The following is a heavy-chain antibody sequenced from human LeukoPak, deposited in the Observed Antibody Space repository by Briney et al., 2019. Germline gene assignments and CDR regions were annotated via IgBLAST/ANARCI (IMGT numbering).Heavy chain of an antibody. J-gene: IGHJ6*02. CDR3: ASVGRSSSWFYYGMDV. V-gene: IGHV4-34*01. Sequence: SETLSLTCAVCGGSFSGYYWSWIRQPPGKGLEWIGEINHSGSTNYNPSLKSRVTISVDTSKNQFSLKLSSVTAADTAVYYCASVGRSSSWFYYGMDVWGQGTTVTVSS. CDR2: INHSGST. CDR1: GGSFSGYY. D-gene: IGHD6-13*01.